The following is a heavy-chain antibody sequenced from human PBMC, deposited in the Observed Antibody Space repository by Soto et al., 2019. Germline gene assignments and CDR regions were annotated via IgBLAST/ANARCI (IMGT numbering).Heavy chain of an antibody. Sequence: RPSVKVSCKASGYTFTSYAMDWVRQAPGQRLEWMGWINAGNGNTKYSQKFQGRVTITRDTSASTAYMELSSLRSEDTAVYYCARDSRINFDYRGQGTLVTVSS. V-gene: IGHV1-3*01. J-gene: IGHJ4*02. D-gene: IGHD2-15*01. CDR2: INAGNGNT. CDR3: ARDSRINFDY. CDR1: GYTFTSYA.